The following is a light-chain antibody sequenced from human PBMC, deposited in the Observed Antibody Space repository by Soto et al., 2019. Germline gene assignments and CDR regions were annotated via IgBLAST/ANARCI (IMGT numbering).Light chain of an antibody. J-gene: IGKJ2*01. CDR2: GAS. CDR1: QSVSSNY. V-gene: IGKV3-20*01. CDR3: HQFGISPFT. Sequence: EIILTQSPGTLSLSPGERATLSCRASQSVSSNYLGWYQQKPGQAPRLLIYGASSRATGIPDRFSGSGSGTDFTLTISRLEPEDVAGYYCHQFGISPFTFGQGTKLEIK.